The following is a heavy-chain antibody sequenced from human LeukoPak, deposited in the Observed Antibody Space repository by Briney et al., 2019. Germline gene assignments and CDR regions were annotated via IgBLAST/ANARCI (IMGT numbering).Heavy chain of an antibody. CDR1: GGSFSGYY. Sequence: SETLSLTCAVYGGSFSGYYWSWIRQPPGKGLEWIGEINHSGSTNYNPSLKSRVTTSVDTSKNQFSLKLSSVTAADTAVYYCARGFGSTKARSAPRDYYYGMDVWGQGTTVTVSS. D-gene: IGHD2-2*01. CDR3: ARGFGSTKARSAPRDYYYGMDV. J-gene: IGHJ6*02. V-gene: IGHV4-34*01. CDR2: INHSGST.